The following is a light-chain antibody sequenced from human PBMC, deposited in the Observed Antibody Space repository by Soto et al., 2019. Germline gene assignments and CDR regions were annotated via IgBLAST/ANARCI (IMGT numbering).Light chain of an antibody. CDR2: KAS. CDR1: QTISSW. V-gene: IGKV1-5*03. Sequence: DIQMTQSPSTLSASVGDRVTITCRASQTISSWLAWYQQKPGKAPKILIYKASSLESGVPSRFSGSGSGTDFSLTINSLQPDDFAAYYCQQYNSYPWTFGQGTKVEIK. J-gene: IGKJ1*01. CDR3: QQYNSYPWT.